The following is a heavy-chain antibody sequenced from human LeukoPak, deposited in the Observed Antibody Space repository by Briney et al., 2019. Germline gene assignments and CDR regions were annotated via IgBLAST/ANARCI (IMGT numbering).Heavy chain of an antibody. Sequence: ASVKVSCKASGGTFSSYAISWVRQAPGQGIEWMGGIIPIFGTANYAQKFQGRVTITADESTSTAYMELSSLRSEDTAVYYCAREGYYGSGSYTGTWGQGTLVTVSS. CDR3: AREGYYGSGSYTGT. CDR2: IIPIFGTA. D-gene: IGHD3-10*01. V-gene: IGHV1-69*13. J-gene: IGHJ5*02. CDR1: GGTFSSYA.